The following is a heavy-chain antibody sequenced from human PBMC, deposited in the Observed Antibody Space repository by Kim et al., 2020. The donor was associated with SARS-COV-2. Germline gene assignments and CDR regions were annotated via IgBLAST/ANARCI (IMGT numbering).Heavy chain of an antibody. J-gene: IGHJ5*02. CDR2: FDPEDGET. CDR3: ATGRVAGPPAWFDP. D-gene: IGHD2-15*01. V-gene: IGHV1-24*01. Sequence: VTVSCKVSGYTLTELSMHWVRQAPGKGLEWMGGFDPEDGETIYAQKFQGRVTMTEDTSTDTAYMELSSLRSEDTAVYYCATGRVAGPPAWFDPWGQGTLVTVSS. CDR1: GYTLTELS.